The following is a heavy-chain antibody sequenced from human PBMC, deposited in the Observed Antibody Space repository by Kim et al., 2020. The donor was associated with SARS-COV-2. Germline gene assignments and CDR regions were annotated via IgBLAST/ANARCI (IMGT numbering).Heavy chain of an antibody. Sequence: GESLKISCEASGDVSPADWIAWVRQMPGKGLEWMGTIYLGDSHTRYTPSFQGQVLISADKSINTAYLRFGSLTASDSALYFCARAGYVRHGTGYY. V-gene: IGHV5-51*01. CDR1: GDVSPADW. D-gene: IGHD3-10*02. CDR3: ARAGYVRHGTGYY. CDR2: IYLGDSHT. J-gene: IGHJ6*01.